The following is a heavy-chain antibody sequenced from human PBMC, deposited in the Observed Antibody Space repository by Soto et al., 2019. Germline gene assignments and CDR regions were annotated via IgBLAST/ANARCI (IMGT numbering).Heavy chain of an antibody. Sequence: QVQLVQSGAEVKKPGASVKVSCKASGYTFTSYAMHWVRQAPGQRLEWMGWINAGNGNTKYSQKFQGRVTITRDTSASTAYMELRSLRSEDTAVYYCALPRRSSSWYLLDVWGQGTTVTVSS. CDR1: GYTFTSYA. V-gene: IGHV1-3*01. CDR2: INAGNGNT. CDR3: ALPRRSSSWYLLDV. J-gene: IGHJ6*02. D-gene: IGHD6-13*01.